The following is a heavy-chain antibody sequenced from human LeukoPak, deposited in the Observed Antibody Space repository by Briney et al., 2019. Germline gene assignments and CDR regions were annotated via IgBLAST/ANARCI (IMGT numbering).Heavy chain of an antibody. V-gene: IGHV3-30-3*01. Sequence: GRSLRLSCAASGFTFSSYAMHWVRQAPGKGLEWVAIISYDGSNKYYADSVKGRFTISRDNSKNTLYLQMNSLRAEDTAVYYCARGGCSGGSCYSMPFDSWGQGTLVTVSS. CDR2: ISYDGSNK. CDR3: ARGGCSGGSCYSMPFDS. J-gene: IGHJ4*02. D-gene: IGHD2-15*01. CDR1: GFTFSSYA.